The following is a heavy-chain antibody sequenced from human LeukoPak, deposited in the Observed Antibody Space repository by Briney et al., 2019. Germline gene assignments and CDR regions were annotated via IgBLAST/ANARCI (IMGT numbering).Heavy chain of an antibody. CDR2: ISSTSSYT. D-gene: IGHD3-10*01. V-gene: IGHV3-11*03. CDR3: ANDYRSGSFHDF. CDR1: GFTFSDYH. J-gene: IGHJ4*02. Sequence: GGSLRLSCAASGFTFSDYHMSWIRQALGKGLEWVSYISSTSSYTNYADSVKGRFTISRDNAKNSLHLQMNSLRAEDTAVYYCANDYRSGSFHDFWGQGTLVTVSS.